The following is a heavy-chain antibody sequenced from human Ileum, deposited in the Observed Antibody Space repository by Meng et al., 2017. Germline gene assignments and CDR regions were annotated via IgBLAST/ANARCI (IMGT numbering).Heavy chain of an antibody. CDR2: IDKSDSDR. J-gene: IGHJ4*02. CDR3: GRGHWGLDY. V-gene: IGHV3-11*01. Sequence: QVQWVRAGGVSVKPVGSLRRSCTVSGFTFRDHYMTGIRQVPGKGLEWVAYIDKSDSDRQYADSVKGRFTISRDNAKNSLQLQMDSLKAEDTAVYYCGRGHWGLDYLGQGALVTVSS. CDR1: GFTFRDHY. D-gene: IGHD7-27*01.